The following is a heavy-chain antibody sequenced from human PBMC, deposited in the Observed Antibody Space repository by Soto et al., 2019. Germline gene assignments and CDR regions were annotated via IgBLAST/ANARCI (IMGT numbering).Heavy chain of an antibody. Sequence: QVQLVESGGGVVQPGRSLRLSCAASGFTFSSYGMHWVRQAPGKGLEWVAVISYDGSNKYYADSVKGRFTISRDNSKNTLYLQMNSLRAEDTAVYYCAKKGDYDFWSGYYNCWGQGTLVTVSS. D-gene: IGHD3-3*01. CDR3: AKKGDYDFWSGYYNC. V-gene: IGHV3-30*18. J-gene: IGHJ4*02. CDR1: GFTFSSYG. CDR2: ISYDGSNK.